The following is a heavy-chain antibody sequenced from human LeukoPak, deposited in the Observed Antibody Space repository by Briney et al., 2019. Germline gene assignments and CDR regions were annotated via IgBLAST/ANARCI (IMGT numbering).Heavy chain of an antibody. CDR3: ARGVTARSIYYMDV. CDR1: GGSISSSSYY. Sequence: PSETLSLTCTVSGGSISSSSYYWGWIRQPPGKGLEWIGSIYTSGSTNYNPSLKSRVTISVDTSKNQFSLKLSSVTAADTAVYYCARGVTARSIYYMDVWGKGTTVTISS. D-gene: IGHD2/OR15-2a*01. V-gene: IGHV4-39*07. J-gene: IGHJ6*03. CDR2: IYTSGST.